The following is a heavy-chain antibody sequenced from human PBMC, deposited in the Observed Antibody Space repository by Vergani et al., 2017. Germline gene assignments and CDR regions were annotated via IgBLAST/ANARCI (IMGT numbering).Heavy chain of an antibody. Sequence: EVQLVESGGGLVQPGGSLRLSCAASGFTFDDYTMHWVRQAPGKGLEWVSLISWDGGSTDYADSVNGRFTISRDNSQNSLYLQMTSLRIEDTAMYYCARLPSLYSSGWHCHYYYYYMDVWGKGTTVTVSS. J-gene: IGHJ6*03. CDR2: ISWDGGST. D-gene: IGHD6-19*01. V-gene: IGHV3-43*01. CDR1: GFTFDDYT. CDR3: ARLPSLYSSGWHCHYYYYYMDV.